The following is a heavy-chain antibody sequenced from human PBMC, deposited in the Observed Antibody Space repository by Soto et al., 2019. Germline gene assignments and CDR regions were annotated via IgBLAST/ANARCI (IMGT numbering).Heavy chain of an antibody. J-gene: IGHJ3*02. V-gene: IGHV4-59*08. CDR3: ARQVYCSGASCYSRPYDSFDI. CDR2: IYYSGTT. D-gene: IGHD2-15*01. Sequence: SETLSLTCTVSGGSISSYYWSWIRQPPGKGLEWIGYIYYSGTTSYNPSLKSRVTISVDTSKNQFSLKLSSVTAADTAVYYCARQVYCSGASCYSRPYDSFDIRGQGTTVTVSS. CDR1: GGSISSYY.